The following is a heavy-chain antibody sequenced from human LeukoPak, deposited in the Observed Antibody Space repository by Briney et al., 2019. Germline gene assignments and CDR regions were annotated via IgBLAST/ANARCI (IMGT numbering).Heavy chain of an antibody. CDR2: FIPIFGTA. CDR3: AREAVVAATPYYFDY. D-gene: IGHD2-15*01. CDR1: GGTFSSYA. J-gene: IGHJ4*02. V-gene: IGHV1-69*06. Sequence: ASVKVSCKASGGTFSSYAISWVRQAPGQGLERMGGFIPIFGTANYAQKFQGRVTITADKSTSTAYMELSSLRSEDTAVYYCAREAVVAATPYYFDYWGQGTLVTVSS.